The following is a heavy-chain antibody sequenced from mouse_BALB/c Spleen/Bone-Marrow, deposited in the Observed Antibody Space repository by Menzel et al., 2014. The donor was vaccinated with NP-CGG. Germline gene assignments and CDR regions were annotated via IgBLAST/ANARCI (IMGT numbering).Heavy chain of an antibody. V-gene: IGHV1-12*01. CDR3: ATLYAMDY. CDR1: GYTFTSYN. Sequence: LQQSGAELVKPGATVKLSCKASGYTFTSYNMHWVKQPPGQGLEWIGAIYPGNGYTSYNQKFKGKATLTADKSSSTAYMQLSSLTSEDSAVYYCATLYAMDYWGQGTSVTVSS. J-gene: IGHJ4*01. CDR2: IYPGNGYT.